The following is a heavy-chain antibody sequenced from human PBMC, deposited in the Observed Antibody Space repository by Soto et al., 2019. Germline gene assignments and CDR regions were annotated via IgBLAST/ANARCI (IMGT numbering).Heavy chain of an antibody. CDR2: INPSGDST. D-gene: IGHD4-17*01. J-gene: IGHJ3*02. CDR1: GYTFTSYY. Sequence: ASVKVSCKASGYTFTSYYMHWVRQAPGQGLEWMGIINPSGDSTTYAQKFQGRVTMTRYTSTSTVYMELSSLRSEDTALYYCASEGTVTDAFDIWGQGTMVTVSS. CDR3: ASEGTVTDAFDI. V-gene: IGHV1-46*03.